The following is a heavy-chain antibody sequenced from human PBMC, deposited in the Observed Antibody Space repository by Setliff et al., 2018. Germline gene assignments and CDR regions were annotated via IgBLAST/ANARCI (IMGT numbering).Heavy chain of an antibody. D-gene: IGHD1-1*01. CDR2: INQSGTT. V-gene: IGHV4-4*02. J-gene: IGHJ4*02. CDR3: ARGVRTGHLDS. CDR1: GDSISNDYW. Sequence: SETLSLTCAVSGDSISNDYWWSWVRQPPERELEWTGEINQSGTTNYNPPLKGRATISVDNSKNQFSLNLNSVTVADTAVYFCARGVRTGHLDSWGQGTLVTVS.